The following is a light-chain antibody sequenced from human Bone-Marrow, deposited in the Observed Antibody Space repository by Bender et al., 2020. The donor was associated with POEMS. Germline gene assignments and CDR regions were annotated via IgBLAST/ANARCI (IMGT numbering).Light chain of an antibody. V-gene: IGLV4-69*01. CDR3: QTWGTGFKV. CDR1: SGHSIYA. Sequence: QVVLTQSPFASASLGASVKLTCTLSSGHSIYAIAWHQQQPEKGPRYLMKLNSDGSHSKGDGIPDRFSGSSSGAERYLTISSLQSEDEADYYCQTWGTGFKVFGGGTKLTVL. J-gene: IGLJ2*01. CDR2: LNSDGSH.